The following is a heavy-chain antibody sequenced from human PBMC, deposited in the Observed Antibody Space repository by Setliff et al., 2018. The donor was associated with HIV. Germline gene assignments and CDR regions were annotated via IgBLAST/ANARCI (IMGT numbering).Heavy chain of an antibody. CDR1: GVSINSGTYYTYY. CDR2: IYTSGST. D-gene: IGHD2-8*01. CDR3: ARGEQDIVLMVYARGYYYMDV. V-gene: IGHV4-61*02. J-gene: IGHJ6*03. Sequence: SETLSLTCAVSGVSINSGTYYTYYWTWIRQPAGKGLEWIGRIYTSGSTNYNPSLKSRVTISVDKSKNQFSLKLSSVTAADTAVYYCARGEQDIVLMVYARGYYYMDVWGKGTTVTVSS.